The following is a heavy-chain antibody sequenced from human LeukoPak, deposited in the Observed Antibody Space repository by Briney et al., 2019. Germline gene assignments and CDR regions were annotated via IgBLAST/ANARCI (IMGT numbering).Heavy chain of an antibody. D-gene: IGHD4-23*01. V-gene: IGHV4-39*01. J-gene: IGHJ4*02. CDR3: ASAEANYGGSVFDY. CDR2: IYYGGNI. CDR1: GGSIGTSSYY. Sequence: PSETLSLTCSVSGGSIGTSSYYWGWIRQPPRKGLEWLGTIYYGGNINYNLSLKSRLTISADTSNNQLSLKLSSVTAADTAVYYCASAEANYGGSVFDYWGQGTLVTVSS.